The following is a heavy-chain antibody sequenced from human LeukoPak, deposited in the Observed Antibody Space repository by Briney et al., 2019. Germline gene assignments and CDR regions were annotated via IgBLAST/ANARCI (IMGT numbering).Heavy chain of an antibody. CDR1: GGSISSYY. D-gene: IGHD6-13*01. V-gene: IGHV4-38-2*02. J-gene: IGHJ6*03. Sequence: SETLSLTCTVSGGSISSYYWGWIRQPPGKGLEWIGSIYHSGSTYYNPSLKSRVTISVDTSKNQFSLKLSSVTAADTAVYYCARVGSSSRRNYYYYYMDVWGKGTTVTVSS. CDR2: IYHSGST. CDR3: ARVGSSSRRNYYYYYMDV.